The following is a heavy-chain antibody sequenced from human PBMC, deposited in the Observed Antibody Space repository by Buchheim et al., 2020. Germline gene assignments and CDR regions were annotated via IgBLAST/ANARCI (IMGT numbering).Heavy chain of an antibody. J-gene: IGHJ4*02. D-gene: IGHD1-26*01. CDR3: AKPTEWELSIAYYFDY. CDR1: GFTFSSYA. CDR2: TSGSGGST. V-gene: IGHV3-23*01. Sequence: EVQLLEAGGGLVQPGGSLRLSCAASGFTFSSYAMSWVRQAPGKGLEWVSATSGSGGSTYYADSVKGRFTISRDNSKNTMYLQMNSLRAEDTAVYYCAKPTEWELSIAYYFDYWGQGTL.